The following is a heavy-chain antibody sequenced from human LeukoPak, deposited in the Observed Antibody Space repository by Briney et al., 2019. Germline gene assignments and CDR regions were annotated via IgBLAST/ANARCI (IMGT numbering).Heavy chain of an antibody. CDR2: INPNSGGT. CDR3: ATDYGDYESGY. Sequence: GASVKVSCKASGYTFTDYYMHWVRQAPGQGLEWMGWINPNSGGTDYAQRFQGRVTMTRDTSISTVYMELSRLRSDDTAVYYCATDYGDYESGYWGQGTLVTVSS. J-gene: IGHJ4*02. V-gene: IGHV1-2*02. CDR1: GYTFTDYY. D-gene: IGHD4-17*01.